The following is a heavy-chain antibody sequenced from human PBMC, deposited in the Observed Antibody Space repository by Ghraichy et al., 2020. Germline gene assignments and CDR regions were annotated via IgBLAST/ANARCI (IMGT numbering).Heavy chain of an antibody. Sequence: SETLSLTCTVSGGSISSYYWSWIRQPPGKGLEWIGYIYYSGSTNYNPSLKSRVTISVDTSKNQFYLKLSSVTAADTAVYYCARFSYYYDSSGNFFDSWGQGTLVTVSS. CDR2: IYYSGST. J-gene: IGHJ4*02. CDR1: GGSISSYY. V-gene: IGHV4-59*01. D-gene: IGHD3-22*01. CDR3: ARFSYYYDSSGNFFDS.